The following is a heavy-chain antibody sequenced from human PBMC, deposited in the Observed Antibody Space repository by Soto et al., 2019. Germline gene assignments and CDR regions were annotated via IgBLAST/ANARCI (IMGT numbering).Heavy chain of an antibody. CDR2: IYYTGST. V-gene: IGHV4-59*12. Sequence: SETLSLTCTVSGDSISSYYWSWIRQPPEKGLEWIGYIYYTGSTNYNPSLKSRVTISVDTSKNQFSLKLTSVTAADTAVYYCARDKITGLFDYWGQGTLVTVSS. J-gene: IGHJ4*02. CDR3: ARDKITGLFDY. CDR1: GDSISSYY. D-gene: IGHD2-8*02.